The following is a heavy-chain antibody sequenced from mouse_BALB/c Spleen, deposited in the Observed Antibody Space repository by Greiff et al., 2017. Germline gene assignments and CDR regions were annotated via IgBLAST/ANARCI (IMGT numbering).Heavy chain of an antibody. CDR3: ARGGYYGSSSYAMDY. CDR1: GYTFSSYW. V-gene: IGHV1-9*01. Sequence: QVQLKQSGAELMKPGASVKISCKATGYTFSSYWIEWVKQRPGHGLEWIGEILPGSGSTNYNEKFKGKATFTADTSSNTAYMQLSSLTSEDSAVYYCARGGYYGSSSYAMDYWGQGTSVTVSS. CDR2: ILPGSGST. D-gene: IGHD1-1*01. J-gene: IGHJ4*01.